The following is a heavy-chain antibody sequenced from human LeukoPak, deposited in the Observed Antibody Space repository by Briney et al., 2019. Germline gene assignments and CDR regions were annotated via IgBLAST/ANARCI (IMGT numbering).Heavy chain of an antibody. CDR1: GFTFDDYG. CDR3: ARCRSGSGMPPQTHYYYYMDV. D-gene: IGHD1-26*01. Sequence: PGGSLRLSCAASGFTFDDYGMSWVRQAPGKGLEWVSGINWNGGSTGYADSVKGRFTISRDNAKNSLYLQMNSLRAEDTALYYCARCRSGSGMPPQTHYYYYMDVWGEGTTVTVSS. V-gene: IGHV3-20*04. CDR2: INWNGGST. J-gene: IGHJ6*03.